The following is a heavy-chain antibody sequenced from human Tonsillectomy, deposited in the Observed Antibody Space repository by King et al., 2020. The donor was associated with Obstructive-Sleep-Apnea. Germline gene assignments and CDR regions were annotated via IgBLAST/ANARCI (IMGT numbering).Heavy chain of an antibody. CDR3: ARDPTNYYTSYYFAF. CDR2: ISYDGSNK. J-gene: IGHJ4*02. Sequence: VQLVESGGGVVQPGRSMRLSCAASGLTFSNYAMHWVRQAPGKGLEWVAVISYDGSNKYYADSVKGRFTISRDNSNSTLSLQMNSLRAEDTAVYYCARDPTNYYTSYYFAFWGQGTLVTVSS. CDR1: GLTFSNYA. V-gene: IGHV3-30*04. D-gene: IGHD3-22*01.